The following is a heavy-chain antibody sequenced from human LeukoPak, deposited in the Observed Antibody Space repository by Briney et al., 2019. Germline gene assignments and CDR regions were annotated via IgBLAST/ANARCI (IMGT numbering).Heavy chain of an antibody. D-gene: IGHD3-22*01. J-gene: IGHJ4*02. CDR2: IYSGGST. CDR3: ARRAGDYSHPYDY. Sequence: GGSLRLSCVASGFIVSSNCMSWVRQAPGKGLEWVSFIYSGGSTYYADSVKGRFTISRDNSKNTLYLQMNSLRAEDTAVYYCARRAGDYSHPYDYWGQGTLVTVSS. CDR1: GFIVSSNC. V-gene: IGHV3-53*01.